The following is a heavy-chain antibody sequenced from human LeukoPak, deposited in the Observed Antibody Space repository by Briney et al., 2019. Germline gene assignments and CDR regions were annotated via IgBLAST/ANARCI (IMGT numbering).Heavy chain of an antibody. CDR3: AKGQELDDGVFDS. Sequence: GGSLRLSCATSGXTFSIYWVSWVRQAPGKGLEWVSTIRSNGDTTYNADSVKGRFTISRDNSKNTLYLQLNSLRVEDTAIYYCAKGQELDDGVFDSWGQGTLVTVSS. CDR1: GXTFSIYW. CDR2: IRSNGDTT. J-gene: IGHJ4*02. D-gene: IGHD1-1*01. V-gene: IGHV3-23*01.